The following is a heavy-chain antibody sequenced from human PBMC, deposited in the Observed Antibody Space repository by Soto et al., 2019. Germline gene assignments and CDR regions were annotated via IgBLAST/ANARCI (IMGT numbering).Heavy chain of an antibody. CDR2: ISPNSGRP. D-gene: IGHD3-3*01. Sequence: ASVKVSCKASGYTFTKYDISWVRQAPGQGLEWLGLISPNSGRPSYAQKFEGRVTMTTDTSTTTAYLELRSLRSDDTAVYYCVRQYYDFWTDYTDVDYWGQGTLVIVSA. CDR3: VRQYYDFWTDYTDVDY. V-gene: IGHV1-18*04. J-gene: IGHJ4*02. CDR1: GYTFTKYD.